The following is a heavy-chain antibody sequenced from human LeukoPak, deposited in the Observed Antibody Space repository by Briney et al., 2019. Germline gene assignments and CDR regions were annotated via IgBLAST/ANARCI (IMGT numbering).Heavy chain of an antibody. CDR3: AKDSPHDYVWANYKLGWFFDY. D-gene: IGHD3-16*01. Sequence: ASVKVSCKASGYTFTSYDLNWVRQATGQGLEWIGWMNPNSGNTGYAQKFQGRVTLTRSTSISTAYMELRSLTSEDTAVYYCAKDSPHDYVWANYKLGWFFDYWGQGTLVTVSS. CDR2: MNPNSGNT. CDR1: GYTFTSYD. J-gene: IGHJ4*02. V-gene: IGHV1-8*01.